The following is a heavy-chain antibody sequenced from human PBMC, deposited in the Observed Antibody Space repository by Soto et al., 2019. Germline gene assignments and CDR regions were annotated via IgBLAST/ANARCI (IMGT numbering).Heavy chain of an antibody. Sequence: ASVKVSCKASGYTFTSYAMNWVRQAPGQGLEWMGWINTNTGNPTYAQGFTGRFVFSLDTSVSTAYLQICSLKAEDTAVYYCARCGDSSLGDAFDIWGQGTMVIVSS. V-gene: IGHV7-4-1*01. CDR2: INTNTGNP. D-gene: IGHD6-13*01. J-gene: IGHJ3*02. CDR1: GYTFTSYA. CDR3: ARCGDSSLGDAFDI.